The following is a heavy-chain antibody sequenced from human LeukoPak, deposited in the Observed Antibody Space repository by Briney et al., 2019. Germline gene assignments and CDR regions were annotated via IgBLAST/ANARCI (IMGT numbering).Heavy chain of an antibody. Sequence: SETLSLTCTVSGGSISSYYWSWIRQPPGKGLERIGYIYYSGSTNYNPSLKSRVTISVDTSKNQFSLKLSSVTAADTAVYYCAGQAVAGPFDYWGQGTLVTVSS. CDR1: GGSISSYY. CDR3: AGQAVAGPFDY. J-gene: IGHJ4*02. V-gene: IGHV4-59*08. CDR2: IYYSGST. D-gene: IGHD6-19*01.